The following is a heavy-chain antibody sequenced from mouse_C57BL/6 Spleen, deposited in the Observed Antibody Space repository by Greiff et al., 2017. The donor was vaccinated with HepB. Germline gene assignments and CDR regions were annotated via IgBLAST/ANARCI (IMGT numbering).Heavy chain of an antibody. J-gene: IGHJ1*03. CDR2: ISSGGSYT. D-gene: IGHD1-1*01. CDR3: ARQYYYGSRWYFDV. Sequence: EVKLEESGGDLVKPGGSLKLSCAASGFTFSSYGMSWVRQTPDKRLEWVATISSGGSYTYYPDSVKGRFTISRDNAKNTLYLQMSSLKSEDTAMYYCARQYYYGSRWYFDVWGTGTTVTVSS. CDR1: GFTFSSYG. V-gene: IGHV5-6*02.